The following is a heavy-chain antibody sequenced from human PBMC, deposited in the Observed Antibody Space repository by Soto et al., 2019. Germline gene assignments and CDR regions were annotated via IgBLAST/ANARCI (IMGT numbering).Heavy chain of an antibody. CDR3: ARLPGGSYDFWSGYMYYFDY. Sequence: SETLSLTCTVSGGSISSSSYYWGWIRQPPGKGLEWTGSIYYSGSTYYNPSLKSRVTISVDTSKNQFSLKLSSVTAADTAVYYCARLPGGSYDFWSGYMYYFDYWGQGTLVTVSS. CDR2: IYYSGST. CDR1: GGSISSSSYY. J-gene: IGHJ4*02. V-gene: IGHV4-39*01. D-gene: IGHD3-3*01.